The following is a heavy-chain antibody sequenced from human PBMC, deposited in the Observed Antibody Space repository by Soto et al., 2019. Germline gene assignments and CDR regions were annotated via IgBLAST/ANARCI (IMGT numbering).Heavy chain of an antibody. D-gene: IGHD6-6*01. Sequence: GGSLRLSCAASGFTFSSYGMHWVRQAPGKGLEWVAVISYDGSNKYYADSVKGRFTISRDNSKNTLYLQMNSLRAEDTAVYYCAKDSGGIAARLIYYYYYGMDVWGQGTTVT. CDR1: GFTFSSYG. J-gene: IGHJ6*02. V-gene: IGHV3-30*18. CDR2: ISYDGSNK. CDR3: AKDSGGIAARLIYYYYYGMDV.